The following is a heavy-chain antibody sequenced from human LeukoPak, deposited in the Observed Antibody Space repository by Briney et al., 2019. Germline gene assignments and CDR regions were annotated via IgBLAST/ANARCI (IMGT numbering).Heavy chain of an antibody. J-gene: IGHJ4*02. V-gene: IGHV3-33*01. D-gene: IGHD6-19*01. CDR1: GFIFSTYG. CDR2: IWYDGSIK. CDR3: ASAAGPFDN. Sequence: TGSSLRLSCAASGFIFSTYGMHWVRQAPGKGLEWVAVIWYDGSIKYYADSVKGRFTISRDNSKNTLYLQMNSLRAEDTALYYCASAAGPFDNRGQGTLVTVSS.